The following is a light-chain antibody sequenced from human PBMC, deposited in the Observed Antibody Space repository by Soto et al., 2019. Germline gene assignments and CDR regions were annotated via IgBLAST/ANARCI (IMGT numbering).Light chain of an antibody. V-gene: IGKV3-20*01. J-gene: IGKJ4*01. CDR2: GVS. Sequence: EIVLTQSPGTLSLSPGERATLSCRASQSVSSSYLAWYQQKPGQAPRLLIYGVSSRATGTPDRFSGSESGTDFTLTISRLEPEDFAVYYCQQYGDSPLTFGGGTKVEI. CDR1: QSVSSSY. CDR3: QQYGDSPLT.